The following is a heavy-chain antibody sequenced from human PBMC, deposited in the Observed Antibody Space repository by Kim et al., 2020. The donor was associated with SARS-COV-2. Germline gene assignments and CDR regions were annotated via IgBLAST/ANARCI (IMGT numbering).Heavy chain of an antibody. D-gene: IGHD5-18*01. Sequence: GSTYYADSVKGRFTISRDNSKNTLYLQMNSLRAEDTAVYYCAKGYSYGHWGQGTLVTVSS. CDR3: AKGYSYGH. V-gene: IGHV3-23*01. J-gene: IGHJ4*02. CDR2: GST.